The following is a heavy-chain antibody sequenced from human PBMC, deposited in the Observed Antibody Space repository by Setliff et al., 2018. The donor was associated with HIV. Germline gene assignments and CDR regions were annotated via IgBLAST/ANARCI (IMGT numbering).Heavy chain of an antibody. J-gene: IGHJ4*02. D-gene: IGHD3-22*01. V-gene: IGHV3-23*01. CDR3: AKDRGSDPYDPIDY. CDR1: GFTFSSYA. Sequence: GGSLRLSCAASGFTFSSYAMSWVRQAPGSGLEWVSGITANDGNSYYEDSVKGRFTISKDISKNTLYLQMNSLRAEDTAVYYCAKDRGSDPYDPIDYWGQGTLVTVSS. CDR2: ITANDGNS.